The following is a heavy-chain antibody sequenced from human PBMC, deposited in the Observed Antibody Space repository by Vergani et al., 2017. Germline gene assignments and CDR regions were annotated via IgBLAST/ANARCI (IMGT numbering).Heavy chain of an antibody. V-gene: IGHV4-39*07. CDR2: NYYSGST. D-gene: IGHD3-3*01. CDR1: GGSISSSSYY. CDR3: ARDDFWSGYYTDY. Sequence: QLQLQESGPGLVKPAETLSLTCTVSGGSISSSSYYWGWIRQPPGKGLEWIGSNYYSGSTYYNPSLKSRVTISVATSKNQFSLKLSSVTAADTAVYYCARDDFWSGYYTDYWGQGTLVTVSS. J-gene: IGHJ4*02.